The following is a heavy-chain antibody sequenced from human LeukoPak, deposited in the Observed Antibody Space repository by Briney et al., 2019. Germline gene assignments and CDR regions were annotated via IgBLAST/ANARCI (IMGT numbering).Heavy chain of an antibody. CDR3: ARVSRWFNYFDY. CDR2: INHSGST. D-gene: IGHD4-23*01. Sequence: SETLSLTCAVYGGSFSGYYWSWIRQPPGKGLEWIGEINHSGSTNYNPSLKSRVTISVDTSKNQFSLKLSSVTAADTAVYYCARVSRWFNYFDYWGQGTLATVSS. J-gene: IGHJ4*02. V-gene: IGHV4-34*01. CDR1: GGSFSGYY.